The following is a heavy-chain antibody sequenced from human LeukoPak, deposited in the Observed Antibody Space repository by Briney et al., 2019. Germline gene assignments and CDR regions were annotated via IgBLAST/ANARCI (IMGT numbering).Heavy chain of an antibody. D-gene: IGHD6-6*01. CDR3: AKYSTSSGDAFDI. CDR1: GGSISDSY. CDR2: IYTSGST. V-gene: IGHV4-4*07. Sequence: SETLSLTCSVSGGSISDSYWSWIRQPAGKGLEWIGRIYTSGSTNYNPSLKSRVTISVDTSKNQFSLKLSSVTAADTAVYYCAKYSTSSGDAFDIWGQGTMVTVSS. J-gene: IGHJ3*02.